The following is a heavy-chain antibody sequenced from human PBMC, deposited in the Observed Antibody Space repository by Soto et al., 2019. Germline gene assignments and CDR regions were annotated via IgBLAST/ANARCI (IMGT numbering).Heavy chain of an antibody. D-gene: IGHD3-16*02. Sequence: HPXGSLRVTCVAFGFNFISCRMHWVRQAPGTGLEWVAVISNDGSNKKYADSVRGRFTISRDNSKNTLYLQIDSLRPEDKAVYHCAHDLNVIMLGGIIESPGYIEHWGQGTLVTVSS. CDR1: GFNFISCR. J-gene: IGHJ4*01. V-gene: IGHV3-30*18. CDR3: AHDLNVIMLGGIIESPGYIEH. CDR2: ISNDGSNK.